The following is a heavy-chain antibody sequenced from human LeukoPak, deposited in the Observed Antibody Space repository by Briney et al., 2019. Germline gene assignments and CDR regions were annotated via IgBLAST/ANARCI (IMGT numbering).Heavy chain of an antibody. V-gene: IGHV1-18*01. Sequence: GASVKVSCKASGYTFTSYGISWVRQAPGQGLEWMGWISAYNGNTNYAQKFQGRVTITADESTSTAYMELSSLRSEDTAVYYCARGSGCGGDCYSLTDDAFDIWGQGTMVTVSS. CDR1: GYTFTSYG. CDR3: ARGSGCGGDCYSLTDDAFDI. CDR2: ISAYNGNT. J-gene: IGHJ3*02. D-gene: IGHD2-21*02.